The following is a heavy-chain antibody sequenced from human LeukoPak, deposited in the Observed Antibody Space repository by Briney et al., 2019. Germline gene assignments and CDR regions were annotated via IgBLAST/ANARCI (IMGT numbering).Heavy chain of an antibody. J-gene: IGHJ1*01. CDR3: ANLKYSSSSGAEYFQH. D-gene: IGHD6-6*01. Sequence: GGSLRLSCAASGFTFSSYAMSWVRQAPGKGLEWVSAISGSGGSTYYADSVKGRFTISRDNSKNTLCLQMNSLRAEDTAVYYCANLKYSSSSGAEYFQHWGQGTLVTVSS. CDR1: GFTFSSYA. V-gene: IGHV3-23*01. CDR2: ISGSGGST.